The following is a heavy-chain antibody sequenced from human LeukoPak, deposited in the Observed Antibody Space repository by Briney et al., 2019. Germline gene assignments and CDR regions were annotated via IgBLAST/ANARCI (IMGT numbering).Heavy chain of an antibody. D-gene: IGHD4-17*01. V-gene: IGHV3-48*01. J-gene: IGHJ4*02. CDR3: ARERDGDYVGY. Sequence: GGSLGLSCAASGFTFSSYSMNWVRQAPGKGLEGVSYISSSSSTIYYADSVKGRFTISRDNAKNSLYLQMNSLRAEDTAVYYCARERDGDYVGYWGQGTLVTVSS. CDR1: GFTFSSYS. CDR2: ISSSSSTI.